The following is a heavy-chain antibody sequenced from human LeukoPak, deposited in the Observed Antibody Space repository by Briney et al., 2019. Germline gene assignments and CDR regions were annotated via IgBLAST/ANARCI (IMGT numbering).Heavy chain of an antibody. CDR2: MNPNNGYA. V-gene: IGHV1-8*03. CDR1: GYTVTSND. Sequence: GASVKVSCKASGYTVTSNDINGVRQATGQGLEWMGWMNPNNGYAGYAQKFQDRVTITRNTSISTVYIDLSRLTSDDPTACFCARLGVEAPAYTGEGGYNWFGSWGQGTLVTV. CDR3: ARLGVEAPAYTGEGGYNWFGS. J-gene: IGHJ5*01. D-gene: IGHD2-2*01.